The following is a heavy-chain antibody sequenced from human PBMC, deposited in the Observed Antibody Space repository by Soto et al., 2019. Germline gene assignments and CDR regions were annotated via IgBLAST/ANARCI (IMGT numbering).Heavy chain of an antibody. CDR2: INHSGST. D-gene: IGHD3-10*01. CDR3: ARGLWFGELFPFYYYYGMDV. V-gene: IGHV4-34*01. J-gene: IGHJ6*02. CDR1: GGSFSGYY. Sequence: GPGPGGASETLSLTCAVYGGSFSGYYWSWIRQPPGKGLEWIGEINHSGSTNYNPSLKSRVTISVDTSKNQFSLKLSSVTAADTAVYYCARGLWFGELFPFYYYYGMDVWGQGTTVTVSS.